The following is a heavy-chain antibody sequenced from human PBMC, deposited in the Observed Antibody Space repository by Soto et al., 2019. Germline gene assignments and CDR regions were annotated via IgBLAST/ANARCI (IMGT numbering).Heavy chain of an antibody. V-gene: IGHV4-61*01. CDR2: IVYRGRR. CDR1: GGSVSSGSYF. J-gene: IGHJ4*02. D-gene: IGHD5-18*01. CDR3: ARASGYGYLDY. Sequence: PSETLSLTCTVSGGSVSSGSYFWSWIRQPPGKGLEWIGSIVYRGRRNYIPSLKSRVPISIDTTKNQFSLRLSSVTGADTVVYYCARASGYGYLDYWGQGTLVTVSS.